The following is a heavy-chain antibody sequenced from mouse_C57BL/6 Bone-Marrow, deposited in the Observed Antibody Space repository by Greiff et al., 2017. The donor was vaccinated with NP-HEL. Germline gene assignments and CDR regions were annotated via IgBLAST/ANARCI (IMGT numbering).Heavy chain of an antibody. CDR2: INPNNGGT. J-gene: IGHJ3*01. V-gene: IGHV1-18*01. CDR3: ARSDGSTAY. D-gene: IGHD1-1*01. CDR1: GYTFTDYN. Sequence: EVQLQQSGPELVKPGASVKIPCKASGYTFTDYNMDWVKQSHGKSLEWIGDINPNNGGTIYNQKFKGKATLTVDKSSSTAYMELRSLTSEDTAVYYCARSDGSTAYWGQGTLVTVSA.